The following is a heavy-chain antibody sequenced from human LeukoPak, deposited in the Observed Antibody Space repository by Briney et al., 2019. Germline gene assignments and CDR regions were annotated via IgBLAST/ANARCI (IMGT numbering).Heavy chain of an antibody. D-gene: IGHD5-18*01. CDR1: GVSSSGYY. Sequence: PSETLSLTCRVYGVSSSGYYWSWLRHPPGKGLEGVGEINYSGSSNYRRSLKSRVIISVDTSKNQFSLKLRSVTAADTAVYYCAKFRYGYMGVDLWGQGTQVTVSS. J-gene: IGHJ4*02. V-gene: IGHV4-34*01. CDR3: AKFRYGYMGVDL. CDR2: INYSGSS.